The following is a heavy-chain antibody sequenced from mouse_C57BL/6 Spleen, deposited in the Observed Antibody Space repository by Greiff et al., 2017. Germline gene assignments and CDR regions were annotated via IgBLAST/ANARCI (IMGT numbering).Heavy chain of an antibody. CDR3: ARNWGSYGNYEDWVAY. D-gene: IGHD2-1*01. CDR1: GFSLTSYG. V-gene: IGHV2-2*01. CDR2: IWSGGST. Sequence: VQLQQSGPGLVQPSQSLSITCTVSGFSLTSYGVHWVRQSPGKGLEWLGVIWSGGSTDYNAPFISRLSISKDNSKSPVFFKMNSQQADDRAIYDCARNWGSYGNYEDWVAYWGQGTLVTVSA. J-gene: IGHJ3*01.